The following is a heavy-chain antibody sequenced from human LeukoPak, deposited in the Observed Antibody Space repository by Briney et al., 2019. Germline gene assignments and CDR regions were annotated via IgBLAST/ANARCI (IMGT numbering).Heavy chain of an antibody. CDR1: GYTFTSYG. V-gene: IGHV1-18*01. Sequence: GASVKVSCKASGYTFTSYGISWVRQAPGQGLEWMGWISAYNGNTNYAQKLQGRVTMTTDTSTSTAYMELRSLRSDDTAVYYCARDRAAGNGGIPLFDYWGQGTLVTVSS. J-gene: IGHJ4*02. CDR2: ISAYNGNT. CDR3: ARDRAAGNGGIPLFDY. D-gene: IGHD6-13*01.